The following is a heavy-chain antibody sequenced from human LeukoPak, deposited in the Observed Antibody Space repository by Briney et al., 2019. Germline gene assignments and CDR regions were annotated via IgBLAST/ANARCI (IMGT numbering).Heavy chain of an antibody. J-gene: IGHJ4*02. CDR1: GFSFSTYA. Sequence: GGSLRLSCTASGFSFSTYAMHWVRQAPGKGLEWVAVISYDGTNKYYADSMKGRFTISRDNSKNTLYLQMNSLRPEDTAVYYCARALDEGARFDYWGQGTRSPSPQ. CDR2: ISYDGTNK. CDR3: ARALDEGARFDY. V-gene: IGHV3-30-3*01.